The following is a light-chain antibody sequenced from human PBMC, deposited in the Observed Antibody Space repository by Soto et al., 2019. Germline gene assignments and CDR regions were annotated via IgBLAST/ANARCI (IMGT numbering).Light chain of an antibody. CDR2: RDD. J-gene: IGLJ2*01. CDR1: SSNIGSNY. Sequence: QSVLTQPPSASATPGQRITISCFGSSSNIGSNYGYWYQQLPGTAPKHLISRDDERPSGVPDRFSGSKSGTSASLAISGVRSEDEADYFCAAWDDSLRAPVFGGGTKVTVL. V-gene: IGLV1-47*01. CDR3: AAWDDSLRAPV.